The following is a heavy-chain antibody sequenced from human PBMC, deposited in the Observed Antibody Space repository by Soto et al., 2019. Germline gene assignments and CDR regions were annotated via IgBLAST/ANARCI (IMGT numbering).Heavy chain of an antibody. V-gene: IGHV1-8*01. CDR3: ARGRLLWFGGETPRDY. D-gene: IGHD3-10*01. Sequence: QVQLVQSGAEVKKPGASVKVSCKASGYTFTSYDINWVRQATGQGLEWMGWMNPNSGNTGYAQKFQGRVTMTRNTXRXXAYMELSSLRSEDTAVYYCARGRLLWFGGETPRDYWGQGTLVTVSS. CDR1: GYTFTSYD. CDR2: MNPNSGNT. J-gene: IGHJ4*02.